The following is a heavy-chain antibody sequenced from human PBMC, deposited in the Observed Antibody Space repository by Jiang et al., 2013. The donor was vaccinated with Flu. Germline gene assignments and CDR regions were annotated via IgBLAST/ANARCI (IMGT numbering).Heavy chain of an antibody. CDR2: LYWGDDE. D-gene: IGHD2-8*01. CDR3: AHRRGEWGAFDI. J-gene: IGHJ3*02. Sequence: TLTCTFSGFSLYNSGEGVGWIRQPPGKALEWLALLYWGDDERYRPSLKTRLTITKGTSKNQVVLTMTNVDPADTATYYCAHRRGEWGAFDIWGQGTMVTVSS. V-gene: IGHV2-5*02. CDR1: GFSLYNSGEG.